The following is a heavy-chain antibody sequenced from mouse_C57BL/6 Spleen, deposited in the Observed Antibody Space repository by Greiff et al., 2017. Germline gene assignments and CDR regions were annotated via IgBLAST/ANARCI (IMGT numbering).Heavy chain of an antibody. V-gene: IGHV1-15*01. CDR1: GYTFTDYE. CDR3: TRSYSNYVAD. J-gene: IGHJ3*01. D-gene: IGHD2-5*01. Sequence: QVQLQQSGAELVRPGASVTLSCKASGYTFTDYEMHWVKQTPVHGLAWIGAIDPETGGTAYNQKFKGKDILTADKSSSTAYMELRSLTSEDSAVYYCTRSYSNYVADWGQGTLVTVSA. CDR2: IDPETGGT.